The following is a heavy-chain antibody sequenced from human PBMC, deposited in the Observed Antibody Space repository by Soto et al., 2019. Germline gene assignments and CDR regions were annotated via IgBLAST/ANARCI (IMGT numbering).Heavy chain of an antibody. Sequence: LRLSCLASGFTFSDFAMTWVRHVPGRGLEWVASLDGAGGSAYYAESVRGRFSISRDNSQNTLFLQMKRLTVDDTAIYYCAAPRDEYGSGVSWFTYGMDIWGQGTTVTVSS. CDR3: AAPRDEYGSGVSWFTYGMDI. J-gene: IGHJ6*02. V-gene: IGHV3-23*01. CDR1: GFTFSDFA. CDR2: LDGAGGSA. D-gene: IGHD3-10*01.